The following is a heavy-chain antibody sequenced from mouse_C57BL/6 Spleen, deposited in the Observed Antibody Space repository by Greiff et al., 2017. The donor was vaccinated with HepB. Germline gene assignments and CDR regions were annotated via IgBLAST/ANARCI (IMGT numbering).Heavy chain of an antibody. J-gene: IGHJ2*01. Sequence: QVQLQQSGPELVKPGASVKISCKASGYAFSSSWMNWVKQRPGKGLEWIGRIYPGDGDTNYNGKFKGKATLTADKSSSTAYMQLSSLTSEDSAVYFCARWGSAGYGYWGQGTTLTVSS. V-gene: IGHV1-82*01. D-gene: IGHD3-2*02. CDR3: ARWGSAGYGY. CDR2: IYPGDGDT. CDR1: GYAFSSSW.